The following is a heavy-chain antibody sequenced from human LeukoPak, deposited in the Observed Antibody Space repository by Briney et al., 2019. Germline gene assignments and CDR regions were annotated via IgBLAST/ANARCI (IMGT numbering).Heavy chain of an antibody. CDR2: IYYSGST. CDR1: GGSISSYY. Sequence: PSETLSLTCTVSGGSISSYYWSWIRQPPGKGLEWIGYIYYSGSTNYNPSLKSRVTISVDTSKNQFSLKLSSVTAADTAVYYCARHAYHDSSGYYYDYFDYWGQGTLVTVSS. D-gene: IGHD3-22*01. V-gene: IGHV4-59*08. CDR3: ARHAYHDSSGYYYDYFDY. J-gene: IGHJ4*02.